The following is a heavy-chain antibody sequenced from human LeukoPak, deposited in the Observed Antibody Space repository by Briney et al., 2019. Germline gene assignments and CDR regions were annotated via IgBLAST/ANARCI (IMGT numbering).Heavy chain of an antibody. V-gene: IGHV4-61*02. J-gene: IGHJ5*02. CDR3: ARDPWDYDILTGYYVNWFDP. D-gene: IGHD3-9*01. CDR2: IYTSGST. CDR1: GGSISSGSYY. Sequence: SRTLSLTCTVSGGSISSGSYYWSWIRQPAGKGLEWIGRIYTSGSTNYNPSLKSRVTISVDTSKNQFSLKLSSVTAADTAVYYCARDPWDYDILTGYYVNWFDPWGQGTLVTVSS.